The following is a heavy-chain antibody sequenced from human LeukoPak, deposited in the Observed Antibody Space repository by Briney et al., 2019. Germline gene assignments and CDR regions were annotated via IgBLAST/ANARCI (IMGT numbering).Heavy chain of an antibody. CDR3: AKSNGYGLVDI. CDR1: GGSFSGYY. CDR2: INHSGST. Sequence: SETLSLTCAVYGGSFSGYYWSWIRQPPGKGLEWIGEINHSGSTYYNPSLKSRVTISVDTSRNQFSLRLSSVTAADTAVYYCAKSNGYGLVDIWGQGTMVTVSS. D-gene: IGHD3-10*01. J-gene: IGHJ3*02. V-gene: IGHV4-34*01.